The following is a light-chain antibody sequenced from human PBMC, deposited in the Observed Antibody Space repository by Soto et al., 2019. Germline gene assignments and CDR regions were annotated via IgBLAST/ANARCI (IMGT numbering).Light chain of an antibody. CDR1: QSVLHSSNNKNY. Sequence: DIVMTQSPDSLAVSLGERATNNCKSSQSVLHSSNNKNYLTWYQQKPGQPPKLLIYWASTRESGVPDRFSGSGSGADLTFSIWSLQAEDVAVYYFQQFYTTLYTLGQGNKVVIK. J-gene: IGKJ2*01. CDR2: WAS. V-gene: IGKV4-1*01. CDR3: QQFYTTLYT.